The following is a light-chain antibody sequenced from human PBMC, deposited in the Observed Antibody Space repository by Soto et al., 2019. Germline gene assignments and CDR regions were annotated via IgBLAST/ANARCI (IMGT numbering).Light chain of an antibody. Sequence: QSALTRPASVSWSPGQSITISCAGTSSDIGGYNYVSWYQQHPGKAPKVMIYEVSNRPSGVSNRFSGSKSGNTASLTISGLQAEDEADYYCSSYTSSSTLYVFGSGTRSPS. V-gene: IGLV2-14*01. J-gene: IGLJ1*01. CDR2: EVS. CDR3: SSYTSSSTLYV. CDR1: SSDIGGYNY.